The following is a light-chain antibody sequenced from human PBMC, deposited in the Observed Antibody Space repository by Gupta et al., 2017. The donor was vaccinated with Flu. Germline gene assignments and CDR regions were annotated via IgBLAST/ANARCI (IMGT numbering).Light chain of an antibody. CDR3: SSYTSSSTRV. J-gene: IGLJ3*02. CDR1: SSDIGGYNY. V-gene: IGLV2-14*01. CDR2: EVS. Sequence: SALTQPASVSGSPGQSITISCPGPSSDIGGYNYVSWYQQHPGKAPKLMIYEVSNRPSGVSNRFSGSKPGNTASLTISGLQAEDEADYYCSSYTSSSTRVFGGGTKLTVL.